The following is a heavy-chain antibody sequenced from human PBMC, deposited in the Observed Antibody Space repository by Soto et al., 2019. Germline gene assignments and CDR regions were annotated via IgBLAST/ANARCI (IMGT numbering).Heavy chain of an antibody. J-gene: IGHJ3*02. D-gene: IGHD4-17*01. CDR2: IIPIFGTA. V-gene: IGHV1-69*13. Sequence: ASVKVSCKASGGTFSSYAISWVRQAPGQGLEWMGGIIPIFGTANYAQKFQGRVTITADESTSTAYMELSSLRSEDTAVYYCARASFMDYGDYEAFDIWGQGTMVTVSS. CDR3: ARASFMDYGDYEAFDI. CDR1: GGTFSSYA.